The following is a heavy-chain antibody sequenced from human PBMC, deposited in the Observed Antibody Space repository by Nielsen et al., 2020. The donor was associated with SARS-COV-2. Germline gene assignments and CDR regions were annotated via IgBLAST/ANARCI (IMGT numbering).Heavy chain of an antibody. CDR2: ISWNSGSI. D-gene: IGHD3-22*01. CDR1: GFTFDDYA. Sequence: SLKISCAASGFTFDDYAMHWVRQAPGKGLEWVSGISWNSGSIGYADSVKGRFTISRDNAKNSLYLQMNSLRAEDTALYYCAKDMFDYYDSSGYSPDYWGQGTLVTVSS. J-gene: IGHJ4*02. CDR3: AKDMFDYYDSSGYSPDY. V-gene: IGHV3-9*01.